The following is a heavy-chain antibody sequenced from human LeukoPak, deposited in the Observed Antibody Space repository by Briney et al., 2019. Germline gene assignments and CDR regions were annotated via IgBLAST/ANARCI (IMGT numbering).Heavy chain of an antibody. CDR2: IYYSGST. CDR1: GGSISSYY. J-gene: IGHJ4*02. Sequence: SGTLSLTCTVSGGSISSYYWSWIRQPPGKGLEWIGYIYYSGSTNYNPSLKSRVTISVDTSKNQFSLKLSSVTAEDTDVYYCAREGLDYYYDSSGYYIFDYWGQGTLVTVSS. V-gene: IGHV4-59*01. D-gene: IGHD3-22*01. CDR3: AREGLDYYYDSSGYYIFDY.